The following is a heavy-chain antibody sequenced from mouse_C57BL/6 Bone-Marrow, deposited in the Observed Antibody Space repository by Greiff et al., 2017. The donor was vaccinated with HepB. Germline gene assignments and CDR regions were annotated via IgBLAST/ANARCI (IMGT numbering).Heavy chain of an antibody. D-gene: IGHD1-1*01. CDR3: TTCGSSYGGFAY. CDR1: GFNIKDDY. CDR2: IDPENGDT. Sequence: EVQLQQSGAELVRPGASVKLSCTASGFNIKDDYMHWVKQRPEQGLEWIGWIDPENGDTEYASKFQGKATITADTSSNTAYLQLSSLTSEDTAVYYCTTCGSSYGGFAYWGQGTLVTVSA. J-gene: IGHJ3*01. V-gene: IGHV14-4*01.